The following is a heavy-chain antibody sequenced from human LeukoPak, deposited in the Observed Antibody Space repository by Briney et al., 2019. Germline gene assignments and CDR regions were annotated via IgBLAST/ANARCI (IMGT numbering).Heavy chain of an antibody. CDR3: ARGPSYLYYDFWSGYPTFDP. CDR2: INHSGST. J-gene: IGHJ5*02. V-gene: IGHV4-34*01. CDR1: GGSFSGYY. Sequence: SETLSLTCAVYGGSFSGYYWSWIRQPPGKGLVGFREINHSGSTNYHPSLKSRVTISVDTSKKHFSLKLSSVTAADTAVYYCARGPSYLYYDFWSGYPTFDPWGQGTLVTVSS. D-gene: IGHD3-3*01.